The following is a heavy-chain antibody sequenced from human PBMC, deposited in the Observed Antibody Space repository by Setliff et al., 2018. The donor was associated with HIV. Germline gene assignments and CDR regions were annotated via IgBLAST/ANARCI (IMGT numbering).Heavy chain of an antibody. CDR2: IFSSGST. CDR3: ARLRITMIMMLNYFDY. Sequence: SETLSLTCTVSGGSISISDWSWIRQSPGRGLEWIGFIFSSGSTRYNPSLKSRVTMSVDTSKNQFSLRLTSVTAADTAVYFCARLRITMIMMLNYFDYWGQGTLVTVSS. D-gene: IGHD3-22*01. J-gene: IGHJ4*02. CDR1: GGSISISD. V-gene: IGHV4-4*09.